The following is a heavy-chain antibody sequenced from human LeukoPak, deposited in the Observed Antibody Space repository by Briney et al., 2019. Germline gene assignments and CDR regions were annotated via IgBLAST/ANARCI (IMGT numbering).Heavy chain of an antibody. J-gene: IGHJ4*02. Sequence: GCALTLTCAASGCTFSSYWLHWIRQAPGKGLVWVSRIKSDGSSTNYADSVKGRFTISRDHAKNTLYLQMHGLRADDTAVYYCARDFAYDYVWGSYSSFDYWGQGTLVSVSP. CDR3: ARDFAYDYVWGSYSSFDY. D-gene: IGHD3-16*02. CDR2: IKSDGSST. CDR1: GCTFSSYW. V-gene: IGHV3-74*01.